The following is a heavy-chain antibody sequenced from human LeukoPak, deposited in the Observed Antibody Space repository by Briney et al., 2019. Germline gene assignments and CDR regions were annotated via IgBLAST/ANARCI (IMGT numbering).Heavy chain of an antibody. V-gene: IGHV1-2*02. CDR2: INPDSGGT. D-gene: IGHD3-22*01. CDR1: GYTFTGYY. CDR3: ARGRHYDSSGYYAAFYFDY. J-gene: IGHJ4*02. Sequence: ASVKVSCKASGYTFTGYYMHWVRQAPGQGLEWMGWINPDSGGTNYAQKFQGRVSMTRDTSTSTAYMELSRLRSDDTSVYYCARGRHYDSSGYYAAFYFDYWGQGTLVTVSS.